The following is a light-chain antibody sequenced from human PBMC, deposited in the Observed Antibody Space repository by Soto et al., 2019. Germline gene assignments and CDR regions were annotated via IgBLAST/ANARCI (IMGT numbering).Light chain of an antibody. CDR1: QSISSW. J-gene: IGKJ4*01. CDR3: QQANSFPLT. Sequence: DIQMTQSPSTLSASVGDRVTITCRASQSISSWLAWYQQKPGKAPKLLIYDASSLESGVPSRFSGSGSGTEFTLTISSLQTDDFATYYCQQANSFPLTFGGGTKVDIK. CDR2: DAS. V-gene: IGKV1-5*01.